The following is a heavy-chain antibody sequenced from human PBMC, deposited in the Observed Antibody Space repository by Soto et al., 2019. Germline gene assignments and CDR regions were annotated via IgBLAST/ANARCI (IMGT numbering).Heavy chain of an antibody. CDR1: GFSFSSFA. CDR2: IWYDGSNK. CDR3: ARDSMGSSWLRRPHH. V-gene: IGHV3-33*01. J-gene: IGHJ5*02. Sequence: QVQLVESGGGVVQPGRSLRLSCAASGFSFSSFAMHWVRQAPGKGLEWVAVIWYDGSNKYYADSVKGRFTISRDNSKNTLYLQMNSLRPEDTALYDCARDSMGSSWLRRPHHWGQGTLVTVYS. D-gene: IGHD6-13*01.